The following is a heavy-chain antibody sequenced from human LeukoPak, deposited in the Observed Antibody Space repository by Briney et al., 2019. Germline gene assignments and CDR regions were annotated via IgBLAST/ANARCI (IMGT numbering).Heavy chain of an antibody. D-gene: IGHD2-2*01. V-gene: IGHV4-34*01. CDR1: GGSFSGYY. Sequence: SETLSLTCAVYGGSFSGYYWSWIRQPPGKGLEWIGEINHSGSTNYNPSLKSRVTISVDTSKNQFSLKLSSVTAADTAVYHCARSPRYCSSTSCSYGMDVWGKGTTVTVSS. J-gene: IGHJ6*04. CDR2: INHSGST. CDR3: ARSPRYCSSTSCSYGMDV.